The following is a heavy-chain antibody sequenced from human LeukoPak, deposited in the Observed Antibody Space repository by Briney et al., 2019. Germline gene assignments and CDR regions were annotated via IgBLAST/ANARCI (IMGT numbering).Heavy chain of an antibody. D-gene: IGHD5-12*01. CDR3: ARDSYVVATLRHFDY. V-gene: IGHV1-18*01. Sequence: ASVKVACKASGYTFTSYGISWVRQAPGQGLEWMGWISAYNGNTNYAQKLQGRVTMTTDTSTSTAYMELRSLRSDDTAVYYCARDSYVVATLRHFDYWGQGTLVTVS. J-gene: IGHJ4*02. CDR1: GYTFTSYG. CDR2: ISAYNGNT.